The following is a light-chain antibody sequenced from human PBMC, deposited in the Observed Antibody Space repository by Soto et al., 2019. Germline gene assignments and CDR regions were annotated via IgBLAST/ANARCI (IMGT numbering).Light chain of an antibody. CDR2: GAS. V-gene: IGKV3-15*01. CDR3: QQYDNWRT. Sequence: EVVLTQSPATLSLSPGERATLSCRASQSVSSNLAWYQQKPGQAPRLLIYGASSRAIDIPARFSGSGSGTEFTLTISSLQSEDFALYYCQQYDNWRTFGQGTKVDIK. J-gene: IGKJ1*01. CDR1: QSVSSN.